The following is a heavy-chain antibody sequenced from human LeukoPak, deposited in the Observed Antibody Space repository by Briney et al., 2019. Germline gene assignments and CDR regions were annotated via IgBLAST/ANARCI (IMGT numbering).Heavy chain of an antibody. V-gene: IGHV3-30-3*01. CDR2: ISYDGSNK. J-gene: IGHJ6*02. CDR3: ARETLYYGMDV. Sequence: PGGSLRLSCAASGFTFSSYAMHWVRQAPGKGLEWVAVISYDGSNKYYADSVKGRFTISRDNSKNMLYLQMNSLRAEDTAVYYCARETLYYGMDVWGQGTTVTVSS. CDR1: GFTFSSYA.